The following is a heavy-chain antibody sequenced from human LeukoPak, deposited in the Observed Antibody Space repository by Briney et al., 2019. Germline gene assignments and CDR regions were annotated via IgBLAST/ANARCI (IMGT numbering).Heavy chain of an antibody. V-gene: IGHV3-23*01. D-gene: IGHD3-9*01. CDR2: ISGSGGST. J-gene: IGHJ4*02. Sequence: GGSLRLSCAASGFTFSSYAMSWVRQAPGKGLEWVSAISGSGGSTYYADSVKGRFTISRDNSKNTLYLQMNSLRAEDTAVYYCANRMYYDILTGYTHSDYWGQGTLVTVSS. CDR3: ANRMYYDILTGYTHSDY. CDR1: GFTFSSYA.